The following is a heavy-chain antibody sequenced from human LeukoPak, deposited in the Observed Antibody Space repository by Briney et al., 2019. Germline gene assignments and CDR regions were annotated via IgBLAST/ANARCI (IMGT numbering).Heavy chain of an antibody. V-gene: IGHV3-21*01. CDR3: ARDPWGSSSY. CDR2: ISSSSTYI. Sequence: PGRSLRLSCAASGFTFSSYAMNWVRQAPGKGLEWVSSISSSSTYIYYADSVKGRFTISRDNAKNSLYLQMNSLRAEDTAVYYCARDPWGSSSYWGQGILVTVSS. D-gene: IGHD6-6*01. J-gene: IGHJ4*02. CDR1: GFTFSSYA.